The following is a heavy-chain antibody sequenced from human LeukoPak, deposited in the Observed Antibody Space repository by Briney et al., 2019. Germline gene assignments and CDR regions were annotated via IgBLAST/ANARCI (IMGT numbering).Heavy chain of an antibody. CDR1: GFTFSDYW. CDR2: IKQDGIKK. D-gene: IGHD1-26*01. J-gene: IGHJ4*02. Sequence: GGSLRLSCAASGFTFSDYWMSWVRQAPGKGLEWVANIKQDGIKKYYVDSVKGRFTISRGNAKSTLYLQMNSLRAEDTAVYYCATAGSYRFDYWGQGSLVTVSS. V-gene: IGHV3-7*02. CDR3: ATAGSYRFDY.